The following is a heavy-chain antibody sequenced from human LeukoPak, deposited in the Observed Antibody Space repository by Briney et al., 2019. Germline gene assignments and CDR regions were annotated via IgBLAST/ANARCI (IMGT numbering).Heavy chain of an antibody. CDR3: ARDSHDYGDYVPNDY. CDR1: GFTFSSYA. CDR2: ISYDGSNK. V-gene: IGHV3-30*04. J-gene: IGHJ4*02. D-gene: IGHD4-17*01. Sequence: PGGSLRLSCVASGFTFSSYAMHWVRQAPGKGLEWVAVISYDGSNKYYADSVKGRFTISRDNSKNTLYLQMNSLRAEDTAVYYCARDSHDYGDYVPNDYWGQGTLVTVSS.